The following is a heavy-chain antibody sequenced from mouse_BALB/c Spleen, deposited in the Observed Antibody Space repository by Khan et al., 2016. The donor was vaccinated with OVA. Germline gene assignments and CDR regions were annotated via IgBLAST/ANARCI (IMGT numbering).Heavy chain of an antibody. CDR1: GYIFTDFS. Sequence: QVQLKQSGAELVRPGVSVKISCKGSGYIFTDFSIHWVKQSHAKSLEWIGVISTYYGDSIYNQNFKGKATLTVDKSSSTAYMELARLTSEDSAVYYCARGGGNYRFAYWGQGTLVTVSA. V-gene: IGHV1S137*01. CDR2: ISTYYGDS. D-gene: IGHD2-1*01. CDR3: ARGGGNYRFAY. J-gene: IGHJ3*01.